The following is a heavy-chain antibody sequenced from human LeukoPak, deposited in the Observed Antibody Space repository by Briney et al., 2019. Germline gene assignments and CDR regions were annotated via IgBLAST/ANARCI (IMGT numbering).Heavy chain of an antibody. CDR3: ARVKCSGGSCYRGAWFDP. CDR2: ISSSGSTI. J-gene: IGHJ5*02. CDR1: GFTFSDYY. D-gene: IGHD2-15*01. Sequence: GGSLRLSCAASGFTFSDYYMSWIRQAPGKGLEWVSYISSSGSTIYYADSVKGRFTISRDNAKNSLYLQMNSLRVEDTAVYYCARVKCSGGSCYRGAWFDPWGQGTLVTVSS. V-gene: IGHV3-11*01.